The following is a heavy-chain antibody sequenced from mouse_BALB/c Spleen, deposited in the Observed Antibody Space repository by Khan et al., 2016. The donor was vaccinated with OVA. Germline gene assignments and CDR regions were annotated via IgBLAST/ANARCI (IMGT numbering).Heavy chain of an antibody. CDR1: GYTFINYW. D-gene: IGHD1-1*01. Sequence: QMQLEESGAELAKPGASVKMSCKASGYTFINYWMNWVKQRPGQGLEWIGYINPTTGYPEYNQKFKDKATLTADKSSSTAHMQLSSLTSEDSAVDYCARRGLRWDFDYWGQGTTLTVSS. CDR3: ARRGLRWDFDY. J-gene: IGHJ2*01. CDR2: INPTTGYP. V-gene: IGHV1-7*01.